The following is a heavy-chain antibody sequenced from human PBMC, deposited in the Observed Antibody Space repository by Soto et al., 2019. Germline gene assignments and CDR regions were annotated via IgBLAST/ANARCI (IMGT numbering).Heavy chain of an antibody. J-gene: IGHJ5*02. D-gene: IGHD3-22*01. CDR3: ATGAHSSGPYNWFDP. V-gene: IGHV1-24*01. CDR2: FDPEDGET. Sequence: GASVKVSCKVSGYTLTELSMHWVRQAPGKGLEWMGGFDPEDGETIYAQKFQGRVTMTEDTSTDTAYMELSSLRSEDTAVYYRATGAHSSGPYNWFDPWGQGTLVTVPS. CDR1: GYTLTELS.